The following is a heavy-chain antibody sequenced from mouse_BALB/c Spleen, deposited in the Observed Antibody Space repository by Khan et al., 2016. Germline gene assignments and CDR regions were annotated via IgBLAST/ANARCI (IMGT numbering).Heavy chain of an antibody. CDR3: ASGYDQAWFAY. CDR1: GYAFTSYN. Sequence: VQLQQPGPELVKPGASVKVFCKASGYAFTSYNMYWVKQSHGKSLEWIGYIDPYNGGTSYNQKFKGKATLTVDKSSSTAYMHLNSLTSEDSAVYSCASGYDQAWFAYWGQGTLVTVSA. J-gene: IGHJ3*01. V-gene: IGHV1S135*01. CDR2: IDPYNGGT. D-gene: IGHD2-2*01.